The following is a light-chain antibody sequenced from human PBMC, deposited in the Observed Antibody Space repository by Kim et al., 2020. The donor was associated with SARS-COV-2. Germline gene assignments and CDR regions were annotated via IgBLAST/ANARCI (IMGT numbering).Light chain of an antibody. CDR3: QQYNIYPLT. CDR2: DAY. J-gene: IGKJ4*01. V-gene: IGKV1-5*01. CDR1: LSICSW. Sequence: SVRDRLPITSRAHLSICSWLAWYQQKPGKAPRLLIYDAYSRESGVPSRFSGSGSGTEFTLTISSLQSDDFAAYFCQQYNIYPLTFGGGTKVEIK.